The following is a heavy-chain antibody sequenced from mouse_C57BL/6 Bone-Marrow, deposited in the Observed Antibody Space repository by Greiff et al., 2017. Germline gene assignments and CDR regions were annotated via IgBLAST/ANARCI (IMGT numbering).Heavy chain of an antibody. J-gene: IGHJ3*01. V-gene: IGHV1-62-2*01. CDR1: GYAFTEYT. Sequence: QVQLQQSGAELVKPGASVKLSCKASGYAFTEYTINWVKQRSGKGLEWIGWFYPGSGSIKYNEKFKDKATLTADKSSSTVYMELSRLTSEDSAVYFCARHEGWSPWFAYWGQGTLVTVSA. CDR2: FYPGSGSI. D-gene: IGHD2-3*01. CDR3: ARHEGWSPWFAY.